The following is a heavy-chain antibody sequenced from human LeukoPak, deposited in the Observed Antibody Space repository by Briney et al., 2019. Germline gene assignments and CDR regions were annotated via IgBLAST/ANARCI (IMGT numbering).Heavy chain of an antibody. V-gene: IGHV4-39*07. CDR2: IYYSGST. CDR1: GGSISSSSYY. J-gene: IGHJ4*02. D-gene: IGHD2-8*01. Sequence: SETLSLTCTVSGGSISSSSYYWGWIRQPPGKGLEWIGSIYYSGSTYYNPSLKSRVTISVDTPKNQFSLKLSSVTAADTAVYYCARDSNDLLMVYAMFDYWGQGTLVTVSS. CDR3: ARDSNDLLMVYAMFDY.